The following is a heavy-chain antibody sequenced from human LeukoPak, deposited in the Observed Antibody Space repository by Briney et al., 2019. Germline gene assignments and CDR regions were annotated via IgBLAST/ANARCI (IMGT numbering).Heavy chain of an antibody. D-gene: IGHD6-6*01. CDR1: GFTFSSYG. Sequence: GGSLRLSCAASGFTFSSYGMHWVRQAPGKGLEWVAVISYDGSNKYYADSVKGRFTISRDNSKNTLYLQMNSLRAEDTAVYYCASSRADAFDIWGQGTMVTVSS. V-gene: IGHV3-30*03. J-gene: IGHJ3*02. CDR2: ISYDGSNK. CDR3: ASSRADAFDI.